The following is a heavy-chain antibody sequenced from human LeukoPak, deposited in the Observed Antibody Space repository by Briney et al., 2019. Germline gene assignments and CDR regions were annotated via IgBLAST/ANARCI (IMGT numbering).Heavy chain of an antibody. V-gene: IGHV3-53*01. CDR3: ATFVGIAVAGTGPYFDY. J-gene: IGHJ4*02. CDR2: IYSGGST. D-gene: IGHD6-19*01. Sequence: GGSLRLSCAASGFTVSSNYMSWVRQAPGKGLEWVSVIYSGGSTYYADSVKGRLTISRDNSKNTLYLQMNSLRAEDTAVYYCATFVGIAVAGTGPYFDYWGQGTLVTVSS. CDR1: GFTVSSNY.